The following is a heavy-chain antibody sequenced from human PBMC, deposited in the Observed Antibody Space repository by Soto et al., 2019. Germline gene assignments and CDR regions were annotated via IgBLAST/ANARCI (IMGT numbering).Heavy chain of an antibody. CDR3: TRDASRDSSARGWFDP. CDR2: ISSNSAYI. V-gene: IGHV3-21*01. J-gene: IGHJ5*02. Sequence: GGSMRLSCAASGFTFSSYAMSWVRQAPGKALEWVSTISSNSAYIYYTDALRGRFTISRDNAKNSLHLQMNSLRAEDTAVYYCTRDASRDSSARGWFDPWGPGTLVTVSS. CDR1: GFTFSSYA. D-gene: IGHD6-13*01.